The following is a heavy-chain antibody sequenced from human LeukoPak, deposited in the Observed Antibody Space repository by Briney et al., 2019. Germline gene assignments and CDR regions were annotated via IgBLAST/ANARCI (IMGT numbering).Heavy chain of an antibody. Sequence: ASVKVSCKASGYSFTGYYLHWVRQAPGQGLEWMGWINPNSGGTNYAQKFQGRVTMTRDTSISTAYMELSRLRSDDTAVYYCARGGRYCSGGTCYFDYWGQGTLVTVPS. CDR3: ARGGRYCSGGTCYFDY. CDR2: INPNSGGT. V-gene: IGHV1-2*02. J-gene: IGHJ4*02. D-gene: IGHD2-15*01. CDR1: GYSFTGYY.